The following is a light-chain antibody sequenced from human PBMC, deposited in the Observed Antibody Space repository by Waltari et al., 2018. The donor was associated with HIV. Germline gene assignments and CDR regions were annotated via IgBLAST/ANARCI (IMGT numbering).Light chain of an antibody. CDR3: MQSLQIPYT. CDR2: LGS. CDR1: QGLVHSNGFTY. Sequence: IVMTQTPLSLAATPGEPAAISCNCSQGLVHSNGFTYLDWVVQKPGQSPQVLMYLGSNRAPGVSDRFSGSGSGTDFTLKITEVEAEDVGIYYCMQSLQIPYTFGQGTKLEI. V-gene: IGKV2-28*01. J-gene: IGKJ2*01.